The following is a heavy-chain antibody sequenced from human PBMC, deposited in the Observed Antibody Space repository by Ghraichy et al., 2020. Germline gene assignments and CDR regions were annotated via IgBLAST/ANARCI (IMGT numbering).Heavy chain of an antibody. CDR3: ARLSSLAESGYDSHYYYYYYMDV. D-gene: IGHD5-12*01. CDR1: GGTFSNFA. J-gene: IGHJ6*03. V-gene: IGHV1-69*13. CDR2: IIPVFETP. Sequence: SVKVSCKASGGTFSNFAISWVRQAPGHGLEWMGGIIPVFETPKYAQKFQGRLTITADESTSTGYMELSSLRSEDTAVYYCARLSSLAESGYDSHYYYYYYMDVWGKGTAVTVSS.